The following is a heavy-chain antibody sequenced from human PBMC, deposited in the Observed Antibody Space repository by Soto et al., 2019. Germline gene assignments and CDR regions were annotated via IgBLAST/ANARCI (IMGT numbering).Heavy chain of an antibody. CDR1: GGSISGSSYY. CDR3: ARRRAARVYYYYGMDV. Sequence: PSETLSLTCTVSGGSISGSSYYWGWIRQPPGKGLEWIGSIYYSGSTYYNPSLKSRVTISVDTSKNQFSLKLSSVTAADTAVYYCARRRAARVYYYYGMDVWGQGTTVTVSS. J-gene: IGHJ6*02. D-gene: IGHD6-6*01. CDR2: IYYSGST. V-gene: IGHV4-39*01.